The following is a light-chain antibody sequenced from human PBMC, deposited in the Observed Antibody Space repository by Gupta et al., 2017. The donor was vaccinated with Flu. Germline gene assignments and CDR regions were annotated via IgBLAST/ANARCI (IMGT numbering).Light chain of an antibody. Sequence: QSVLTQPPSVSGAPGQRVTISCTGTHSNIGAGYHVHWYQQLPGTAPKLLIYGNSDRPSGVPDRFSGSKSGTSASLAITGLQAEDEGDYYCQSCDRSLSGFYVFGTGTRVTVL. J-gene: IGLJ1*01. CDR1: HSNIGAGYH. CDR2: GNS. CDR3: QSCDRSLSGFYV. V-gene: IGLV1-40*01.